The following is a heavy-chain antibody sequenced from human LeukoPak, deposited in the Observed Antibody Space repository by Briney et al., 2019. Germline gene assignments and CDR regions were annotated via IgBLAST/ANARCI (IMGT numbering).Heavy chain of an antibody. D-gene: IGHD2-21*01. CDR3: AKQLNIVVVIANPIDY. Sequence: GGSLRLSCAASGFTFSSYGMHWVRQAPGKGLEWVTFIRYDGSNKYYADSVKGRFTISRDNSKNTLYLQMNSLRAEDTAVYYCAKQLNIVVVIANPIDYWGQGTLVTVSS. CDR2: IRYDGSNK. V-gene: IGHV3-30*02. CDR1: GFTFSSYG. J-gene: IGHJ4*02.